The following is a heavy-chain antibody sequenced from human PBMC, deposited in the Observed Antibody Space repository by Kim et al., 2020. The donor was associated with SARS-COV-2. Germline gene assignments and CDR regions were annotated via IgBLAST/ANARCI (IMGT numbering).Heavy chain of an antibody. CDR1: GYTFTSYG. D-gene: IGHD6-19*01. CDR2: ISAYNGNT. V-gene: IGHV1-18*01. J-gene: IGHJ3*02. CDR3: ARVMVSVYSSGWVNGDDAFDI. Sequence: ASVKVSCKASGYTFTSYGISWVRQAPGQGLEWMGWISAYNGNTNYAQKLQGRVTMTTDTSTSTAYMELRSLRSDDTAVYYCARVMVSVYSSGWVNGDDAFDIWGQGTMVTVSS.